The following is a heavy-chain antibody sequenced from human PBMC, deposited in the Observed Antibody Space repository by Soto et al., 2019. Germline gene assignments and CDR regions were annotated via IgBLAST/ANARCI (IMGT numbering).Heavy chain of an antibody. CDR1: GGSISSGDYY. D-gene: IGHD3-22*01. Sequence: SETLSLTCTVSGGSISSGDYYWSWIRQPPGKGLEWIGYVYYSGSTYYNPSLKSRVTISVDTTKNQFSLRLSSMTAADTAVYYCASGFYDSRGYSEAFDIWGQGTKVTVSS. CDR3: ASGFYDSRGYSEAFDI. CDR2: VYYSGST. V-gene: IGHV4-30-4*02. J-gene: IGHJ3*02.